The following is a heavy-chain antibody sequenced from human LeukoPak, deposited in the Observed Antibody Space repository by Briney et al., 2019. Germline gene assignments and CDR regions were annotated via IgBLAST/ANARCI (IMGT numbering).Heavy chain of an antibody. CDR3: ARERVQIFDL. CDR1: GFXFNRYP. D-gene: IGHD1-1*01. J-gene: IGHJ2*01. CDR2: ISSDGVST. Sequence: PGGSLRLSCSASGFXFNRYPIHWVRQAPGKGLEYVSTISSDGVSTFHADSVRGRFSISRDNSKNSLYLQMNSLRAGDTAVYYCARERVQIFDLWGRGTLVTVSS. V-gene: IGHV3-64*04.